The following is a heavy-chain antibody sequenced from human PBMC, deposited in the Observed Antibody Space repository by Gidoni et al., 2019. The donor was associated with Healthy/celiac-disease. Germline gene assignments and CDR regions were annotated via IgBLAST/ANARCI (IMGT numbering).Heavy chain of an antibody. CDR2: ISGRGGST. Sequence: GLVQPGGSLRLSCAASGFTFSSYAMSWVRQAPGKGLEWVSAISGRGGSTYYADSVKGRFTISRDNSKNTLYLQMNSLRAEDTAVYYCAKGAIFGVVIQTNWFDPWGQGTLVTVSS. CDR1: GFTFSSYA. D-gene: IGHD3-3*01. CDR3: AKGAIFGVVIQTNWFDP. V-gene: IGHV3-23*01. J-gene: IGHJ5*02.